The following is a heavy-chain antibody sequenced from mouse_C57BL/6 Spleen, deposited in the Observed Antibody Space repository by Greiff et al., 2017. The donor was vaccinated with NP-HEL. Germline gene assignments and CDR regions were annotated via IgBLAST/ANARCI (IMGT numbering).Heavy chain of an antibody. J-gene: IGHJ3*01. CDR3: TRMGAY. Sequence: VQLQESGAELVRPGASVTLSCKASGYTFTDYEMHWVKQTPVHGLEWIGAIDPETGGTAYNQKFKGKAILTADKSSSTAYMELRSLTSEDSAVYYCTRMGAYWGQGTLVTVSA. V-gene: IGHV1-15*01. CDR1: GYTFTDYE. D-gene: IGHD2-3*01. CDR2: IDPETGGT.